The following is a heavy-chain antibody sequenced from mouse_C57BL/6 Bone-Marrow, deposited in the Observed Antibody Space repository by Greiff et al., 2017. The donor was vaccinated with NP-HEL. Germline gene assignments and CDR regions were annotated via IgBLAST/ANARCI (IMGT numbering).Heavy chain of an antibody. V-gene: IGHV1-4*01. J-gene: IGHJ2*01. CDR3: ARAYYSNYDFDY. D-gene: IGHD2-5*01. CDR2: INPSSGYT. Sequence: QVQLQQSGAELARPGASVKMSCKASGYTFTSYTMHWVKQRPGQGLEWIGYINPSSGYTKYNQKFKDKAPLTAVKSSSTAYMQLSSLTSEDSAVYYCARAYYSNYDFDYWGQGTTLTVSA. CDR1: GYTFTSYT.